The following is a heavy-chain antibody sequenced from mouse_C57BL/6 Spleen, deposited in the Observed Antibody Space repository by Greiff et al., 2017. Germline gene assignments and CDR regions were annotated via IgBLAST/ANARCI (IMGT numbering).Heavy chain of an antibody. D-gene: IGHD1-2*01. J-gene: IGHJ3*01. Sequence: VQLKESGTVLARPGASVKMSCKTSGYTFTSYRMHWVKQRPGQGLEWIGAIYPGNSATSYNQKFKGKATLTAVPSASTAYMELSSLTNEVSAVYYGTRWCYGESWFAYWGQGTLVTVSA. CDR1: GYTFTSYR. V-gene: IGHV1-5*01. CDR2: IYPGNSAT. CDR3: TRWCYGESWFAY.